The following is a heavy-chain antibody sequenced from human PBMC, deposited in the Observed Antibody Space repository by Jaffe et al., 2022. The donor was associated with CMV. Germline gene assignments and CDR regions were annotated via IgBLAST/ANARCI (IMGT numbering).Heavy chain of an antibody. CDR1: GYTFTDYG. V-gene: IGHV1-18*04. Sequence: QVQLVQSGAEVKKPGASVKVSCKASGYTFTDYGVSWVRQAPGHGLEWMGWVSTNNGNTNFAQKFQGRVTVTTDTSTSTAYMELRSLRSDDTAVYYCARDLPDGATTYGYWGQGTLVTVSS. CDR2: VSTNNGNT. CDR3: ARDLPDGATTYGY. J-gene: IGHJ4*02. D-gene: IGHD1-26*01.